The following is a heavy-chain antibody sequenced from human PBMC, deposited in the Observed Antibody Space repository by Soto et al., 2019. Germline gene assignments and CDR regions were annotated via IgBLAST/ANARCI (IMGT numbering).Heavy chain of an antibody. CDR1: GYTFTSYD. Sequence: QVQLVQSGAEVKKPGASVKVSCTASGYTFTSYDINWVRQATGQGLEWVGWMNPNSGNTGYAQKFQGRVTMTRNTSRSTAYMELSSLRSEDTAVYYCARGPTWAGSVDYWGQGTLVTVSS. V-gene: IGHV1-8*01. D-gene: IGHD1-26*01. CDR3: ARGPTWAGSVDY. CDR2: MNPNSGNT. J-gene: IGHJ4*02.